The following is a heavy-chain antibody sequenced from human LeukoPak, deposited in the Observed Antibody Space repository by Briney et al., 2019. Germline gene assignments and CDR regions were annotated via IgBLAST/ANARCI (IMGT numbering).Heavy chain of an antibody. D-gene: IGHD4-23*01. CDR1: GGSISGTTYY. CDR3: ARGTTVVTPWFDP. V-gene: IGHV4-39*07. CDR2: IFYSGST. Sequence: PSETLSLTCTVSGGSISGTTYYWGWIRQPPGKGLEWIGSIFYSGSTYYNPSLESRVTVSVDTSKNHFSLKLSSVTGSDTAVYYCARGTTVVTPWFDPWGQGTLVTVSS. J-gene: IGHJ5*02.